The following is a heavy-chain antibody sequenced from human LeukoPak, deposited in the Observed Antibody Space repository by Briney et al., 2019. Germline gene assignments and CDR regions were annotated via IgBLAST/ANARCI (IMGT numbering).Heavy chain of an antibody. V-gene: IGHV3-15*01. Sequence: GGSLRLSCAASGFTFSNAWMSWVRQAPGKGLEWVGRIKSNTDGGTTDYAAPVKGRFTISRDDSKNTLYLQMNSLKTEDTAVYYCTTYLIAAADYWGQGTLVTVSS. J-gene: IGHJ4*02. CDR1: GFTFSNAW. D-gene: IGHD6-13*01. CDR2: IKSNTDGGTT. CDR3: TTYLIAAADY.